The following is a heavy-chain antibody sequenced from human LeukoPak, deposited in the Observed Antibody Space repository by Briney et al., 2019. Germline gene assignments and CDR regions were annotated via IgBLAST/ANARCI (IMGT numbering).Heavy chain of an antibody. J-gene: IGHJ4*02. D-gene: IGHD3-16*02. V-gene: IGHV1-8*03. CDR3: ARARYYDYVWGSYRYFDY. Sequence: ASVKVSCKASGYTFTSYDIHWVRQATGQGLEWMGWRNPNSGNTGYAQKFQGRVTITRNTSISTAYMELSSLRSEDTAVYYCARARYYDYVWGSYRYFDYWGQGTLVTVSS. CDR2: RNPNSGNT. CDR1: GYTFTSYD.